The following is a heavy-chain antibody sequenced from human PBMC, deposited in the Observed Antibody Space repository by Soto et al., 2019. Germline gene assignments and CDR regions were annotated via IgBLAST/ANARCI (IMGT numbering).Heavy chain of an antibody. D-gene: IGHD3-9*01. V-gene: IGHV6-1*01. CDR3: ARGGYDILTGYYPIDY. CDR2: TYYRSKWHN. CDR1: GDSVSSNSAT. Sequence: QSQTLSLTCAISGDSVSSNSATWSWIRQSPSRGLEWLGRTYYRSKWHNDYGVSVRSRITINPDTSKNQFSLQLNSVTPEDTAVYYCARGGYDILTGYYPIDYWGQGTLVTVSS. J-gene: IGHJ4*02.